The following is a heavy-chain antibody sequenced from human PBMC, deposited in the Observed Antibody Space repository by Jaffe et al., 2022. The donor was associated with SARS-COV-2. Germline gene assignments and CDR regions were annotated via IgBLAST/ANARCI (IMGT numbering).Heavy chain of an antibody. J-gene: IGHJ3*02. V-gene: IGHV3-30-3*01. Sequence: QVQLVESGGGVVQPGRSLRLSCAASGFTFSSYAMHWVRQAPGKGLEWVAVISYDGSNKYYADSVKGRFTISRDNSKNTLYLQMNSLRAEDTAVYYCARGDYYDSSGYSRAFDIWGQGTMVTVSS. CDR1: GFTFSSYA. CDR2: ISYDGSNK. CDR3: ARGDYYDSSGYSRAFDI. D-gene: IGHD3-22*01.